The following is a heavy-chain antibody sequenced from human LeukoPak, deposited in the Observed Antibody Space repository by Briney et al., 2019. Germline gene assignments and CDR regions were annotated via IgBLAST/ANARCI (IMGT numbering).Heavy chain of an antibody. D-gene: IGHD1-26*01. J-gene: IGHJ3*01. CDR2: FYPGDSDT. V-gene: IGHV5-51*01. CDR1: GYPFTDYW. Sequence: GESLKISCKSSGYPFTDYWIGWARQMSRKGLEWMGIFYPGDSDTRYSPSCQGPVTLAADKSISTAYLQWSSLTASDTDMYYCARPRIRGRSGDPFDFWGQGTLVTVYS. CDR3: ARPRIRGRSGDPFDF.